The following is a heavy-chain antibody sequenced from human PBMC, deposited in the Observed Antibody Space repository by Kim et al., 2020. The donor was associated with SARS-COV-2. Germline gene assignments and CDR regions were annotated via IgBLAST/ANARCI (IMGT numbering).Heavy chain of an antibody. V-gene: IGHV4-34*01. D-gene: IGHD3-22*01. Sequence: SETLSLTCAFYGGSFSGYYWSWIRQPPGKGLEWIGEINHSGSTNYNPSLKSRVTISVDTSKNQFSLKLSSVTAADTAVYYCARGTNYYDSSGYYYYYGMDGWGQGTTVTVSS. J-gene: IGHJ6*02. CDR2: INHSGST. CDR3: ARGTNYYDSSGYYYYYGMDG. CDR1: GGSFSGYY.